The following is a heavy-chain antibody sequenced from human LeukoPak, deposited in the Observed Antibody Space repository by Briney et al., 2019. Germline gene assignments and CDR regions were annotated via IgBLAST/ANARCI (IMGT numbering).Heavy chain of an antibody. D-gene: IGHD4/OR15-4a*01. V-gene: IGHV3-9*01. CDR3: ATDRRGGWCYRPFDY. Sequence: GGSLRLSCAASGFTCDVYAMLWVRHAPGKGLEWVSDISWSRGSIVYADSVKGRFTISRDNAKNTLYLQMNSLRAEDTTLYYCATDRRGGWCYRPFDYWGQGTLVTVSS. J-gene: IGHJ4*02. CDR2: ISWSRGSI. CDR1: GFTCDVYA.